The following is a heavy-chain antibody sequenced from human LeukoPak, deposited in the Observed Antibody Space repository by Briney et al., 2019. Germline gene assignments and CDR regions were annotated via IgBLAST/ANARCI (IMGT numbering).Heavy chain of an antibody. J-gene: IGHJ4*02. Sequence: GGSLRLSCAASGFTFGTYWMSWVRQAPGKGLEWVANINGDGSQKDYLDSVKGRFTISRDNAKDSLYLQMSSLRAEDAAIYYCVRDIDHWGQGTLVTVSS. CDR3: VRDIDH. CDR2: INGDGSQK. V-gene: IGHV3-7*04. CDR1: GFTFGTYW.